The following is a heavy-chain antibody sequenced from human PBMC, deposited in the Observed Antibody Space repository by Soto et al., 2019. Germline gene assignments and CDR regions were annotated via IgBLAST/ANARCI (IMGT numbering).Heavy chain of an antibody. Sequence: GGSLRLSCAASGFTVSSNFMSWVRQAPGKGLQWASIIYSDGNTYYADSVKGRFTISRDVSKNALYLQMNSLRADDTAVYYCARVNPPYPWGQGTLVTVSS. CDR2: IYSDGNT. CDR3: ARVNPPYP. CDR1: GFTVSSNF. V-gene: IGHV3-53*01. J-gene: IGHJ5*02.